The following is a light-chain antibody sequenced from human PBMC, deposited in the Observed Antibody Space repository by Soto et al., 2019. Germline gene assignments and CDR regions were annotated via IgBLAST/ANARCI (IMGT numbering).Light chain of an antibody. CDR1: QSVISDY. V-gene: IGKV3-20*01. CDR3: QQYGSSPPYT. J-gene: IGKJ2*01. Sequence: EIVLTQSPGTLSLSPGERATLSCRASQSVISDYLAWYQQKPGQAPRLLIYGASNRATGIPDRFSGSGSETDFILTISRLEPEDFAVYYCQQYGSSPPYTFGQGTKLEIK. CDR2: GAS.